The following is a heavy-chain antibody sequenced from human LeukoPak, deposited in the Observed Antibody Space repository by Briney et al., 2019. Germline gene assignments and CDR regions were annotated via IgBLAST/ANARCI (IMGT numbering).Heavy chain of an antibody. J-gene: IGHJ6*03. D-gene: IGHD3-10*01. V-gene: IGHV3-33*06. Sequence: GRSLRLSCAASGFMLSDYGMHWVRQAPGKGLEWVAAIWYDGSNIFYPDSVKGRLTTSIDNSKNALYLQMNSLRAEDTADYYCAKEGDRGEALYYYYMDVWGNGTTVTVSS. CDR2: IWYDGSNI. CDR1: GFMLSDYG. CDR3: AKEGDRGEALYYYYMDV.